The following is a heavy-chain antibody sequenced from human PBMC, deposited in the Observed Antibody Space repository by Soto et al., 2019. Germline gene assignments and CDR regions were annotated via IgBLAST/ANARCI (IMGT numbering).Heavy chain of an antibody. V-gene: IGHV3-33*01. D-gene: IGHD3-3*01. CDR2: IWYDGSKK. Sequence: GGSLRLSCAASGFTFSSFGMHWVRQAPGKGLEWVSLIWYDGSKKSYGDSVKGRFTISRDNSRNTVYLQMNSLRADDTGVYYCARDASYYSLWSGYYPSRNGMDVWGQGTTVTV. CDR3: ARDASYYSLWSGYYPSRNGMDV. J-gene: IGHJ6*02. CDR1: GFTFSSFG.